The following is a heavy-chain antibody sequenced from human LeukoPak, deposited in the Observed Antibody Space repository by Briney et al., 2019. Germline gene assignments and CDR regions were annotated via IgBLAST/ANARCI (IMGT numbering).Heavy chain of an antibody. V-gene: IGHV4-39*07. CDR1: GGSISSSSYY. Sequence: PSETLSLTCTVSGGSISSSSYYWGWIRQPPGKGLEWIGSIYYSGSTYYNPSLKSRVTISVDTSKNQFSLKLSSVTAADTAVYYCAREGYYDILTGYYNWFDPWGQGTLVTVSS. CDR3: AREGYYDILTGYYNWFDP. J-gene: IGHJ5*02. D-gene: IGHD3-9*01. CDR2: IYYSGST.